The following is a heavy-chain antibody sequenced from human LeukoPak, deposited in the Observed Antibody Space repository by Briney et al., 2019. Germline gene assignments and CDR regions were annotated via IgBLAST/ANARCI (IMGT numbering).Heavy chain of an antibody. J-gene: IGHJ6*03. CDR1: GGSFSGYY. CDR3: APARSTNYYYYYYMDV. Sequence: PSETLSLTCAVYGGSFSGYYWSWIRQPPGKGLEWIGEINHSGSTNYNPSLKSRVTISVDTSKNQFSLELSSVTAADTAVYYCAPARSTNYYYYYYMDVWGKGTTVTVSS. D-gene: IGHD6-6*01. V-gene: IGHV4-34*01. CDR2: INHSGST.